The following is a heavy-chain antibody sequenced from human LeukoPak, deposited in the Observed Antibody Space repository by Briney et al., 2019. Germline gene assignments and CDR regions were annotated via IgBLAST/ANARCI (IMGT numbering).Heavy chain of an antibody. CDR1: GFTFSSSV. J-gene: IGHJ4*02. CDR2: ISVDGTNK. V-gene: IGHV3-30*04. CDR3: AKGPPTGFWDY. Sequence: GGSLRLSCAASGFTFSSSVMHWVRQAPGKGLDWVAAISVDGTNKHYADSVQGRFTISRDNSKNTVYLEMDSLRDEDTAVYYCAKGPPTGFWDYWGQGTLVTVSS. D-gene: IGHD3-3*01.